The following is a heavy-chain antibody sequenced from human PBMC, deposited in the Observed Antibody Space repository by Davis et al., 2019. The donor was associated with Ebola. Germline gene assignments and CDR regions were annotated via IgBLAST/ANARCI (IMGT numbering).Heavy chain of an antibody. CDR1: GFTFSNYA. CDR2: ISGSGATT. D-gene: IGHD4-17*01. Sequence: GESLKISCAASGFTFSNYAMSWVRQAPGKGLEWVSGISGSGATTYYADSVKGRFTISRDNSKNTLYLQMNSLRAEDTAVYYCARDRSVTTVTNFDYWGQGTLVTVSS. CDR3: ARDRSVTTVTNFDY. J-gene: IGHJ4*02. V-gene: IGHV3-23*01.